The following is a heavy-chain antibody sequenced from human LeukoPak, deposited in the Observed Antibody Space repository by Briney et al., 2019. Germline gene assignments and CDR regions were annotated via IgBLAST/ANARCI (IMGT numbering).Heavy chain of an antibody. J-gene: IGHJ4*02. Sequence: SETLSLTCGVSGGSVTSTNWWTWVRQPRGKGLEWIGEVHLDGRTNYNPSLKSRLTISVDLSENHISLKLTSVTAADTAVYYCAREGGFFRPLDYSGQGTLVTVSS. D-gene: IGHD3-3*01. CDR1: GGSVTSTNW. CDR2: VHLDGRT. V-gene: IGHV4-4*02. CDR3: AREGGFFRPLDY.